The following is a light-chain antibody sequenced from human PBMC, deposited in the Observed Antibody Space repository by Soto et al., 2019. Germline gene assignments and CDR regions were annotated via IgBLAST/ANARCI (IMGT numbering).Light chain of an antibody. Sequence: EIAMTQSRGTLSVSPGERATRACRASQSVNSSLAWYQQRPGQGPRLLIYGASTRATGVPARFSGSGSGTEFTLTITSLQSEDFAVYYCQQYNNWPPYTFGQGTKLQIK. CDR1: QSVNSS. V-gene: IGKV3-15*01. CDR2: GAS. J-gene: IGKJ2*01. CDR3: QQYNNWPPYT.